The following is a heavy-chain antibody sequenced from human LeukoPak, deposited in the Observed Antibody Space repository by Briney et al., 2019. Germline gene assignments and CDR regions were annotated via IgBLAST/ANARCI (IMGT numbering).Heavy chain of an antibody. CDR1: GYTFTGYY. V-gene: IGHV1-2*02. CDR2: INPNSGGT. CDR3: ARDLGSGWSMGYYYYMDV. J-gene: IGHJ6*03. Sequence: GASVKVSCKASGYTFTGYYMHWVRQAPGQGLEWMGWINPNSGGTNYAQKFQGRVTMTRDTSINTAYMELSRLRSDDTAVYYCARDLGSGWSMGYYYYMDVWGIGTTVTVSS. D-gene: IGHD6-19*01.